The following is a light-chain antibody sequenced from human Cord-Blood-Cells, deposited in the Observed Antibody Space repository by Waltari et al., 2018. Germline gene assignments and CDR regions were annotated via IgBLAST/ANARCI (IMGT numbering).Light chain of an antibody. Sequence: SYELTQPLSVSVALGQTARITCGGNNTGSHNVHGYQQKPGRAPVLVIYRDSNRPSGSRERYSGSNSWNAATLSISRAQAGDEADYYCQVWESGGVFGGGTKLTVL. CDR2: RDS. CDR3: QVWESGGV. CDR1: NTGSHN. V-gene: IGLV3-9*01. J-gene: IGLJ2*01.